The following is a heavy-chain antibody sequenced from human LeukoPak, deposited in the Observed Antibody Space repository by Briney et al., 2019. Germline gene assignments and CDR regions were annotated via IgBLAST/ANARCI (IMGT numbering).Heavy chain of an antibody. CDR2: IYTSGST. V-gene: IGHV4-4*07. CDR3: ARAGDGSGSYDNADYDY. J-gene: IGHJ4*02. D-gene: IGHD3-10*01. CDR1: GGSISSYY. Sequence: SETLSLTCTVSGGSISSYYWSWIRQPAGKGLEWIGRIYTSGSTNYNPSLKSRVTMSIDTSKNQFSLKLISVTAADTAVYYCARAGDGSGSYDNADYDYWGQGTLVTVSS.